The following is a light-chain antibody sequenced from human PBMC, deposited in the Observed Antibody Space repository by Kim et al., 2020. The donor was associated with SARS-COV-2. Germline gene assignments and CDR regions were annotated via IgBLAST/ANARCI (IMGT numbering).Light chain of an antibody. J-gene: IGLJ3*02. CDR2: GKD. V-gene: IGLV3-19*01. CDR3: NCRDSSGNHLL. Sequence: AFVQSVTITCQGDSLRIYYVTLDQKKPGLAPVAVISGKDSRPSGIPDRFSGSNSGDTASLTITGTQAEDEADYYCNCRDSSGNHLLFGGGTQLTVL. CDR1: SLRIYY.